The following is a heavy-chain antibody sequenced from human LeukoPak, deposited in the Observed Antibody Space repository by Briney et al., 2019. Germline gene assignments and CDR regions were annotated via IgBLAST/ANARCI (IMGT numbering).Heavy chain of an antibody. CDR1: GGTFSSYA. Sequence: ASVKVSCKASGGTFSSYAISWVRQAPGQGLEWMGRIIPIFGTANYAQKFQGRVTITTDESTSTAYMELSSLRSEDTAVYYCVAGYYDSSLPYYFDYWGQGTLVTVSS. V-gene: IGHV1-69*05. J-gene: IGHJ4*02. CDR3: VAGYYDSSLPYYFDY. CDR2: IIPIFGTA. D-gene: IGHD3-22*01.